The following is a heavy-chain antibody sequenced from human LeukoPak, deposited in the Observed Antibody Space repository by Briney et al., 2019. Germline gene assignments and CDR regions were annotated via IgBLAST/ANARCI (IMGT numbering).Heavy chain of an antibody. CDR3: ARFPSITIFGVSSYYYGMDV. Sequence: SQTLSLTCAISGDSVSSNSAAWNWIRQSPSRGLEWLGRTYYRSKWHNDYAVSVKSRITINPDTSKNQFSLKLSSVTAADTAVYYCARFPSITIFGVSSYYYGMDVWGQGTTVIVSS. D-gene: IGHD3-3*01. CDR1: GDSVSSNSAA. J-gene: IGHJ6*02. CDR2: TYYRSKWHN. V-gene: IGHV6-1*01.